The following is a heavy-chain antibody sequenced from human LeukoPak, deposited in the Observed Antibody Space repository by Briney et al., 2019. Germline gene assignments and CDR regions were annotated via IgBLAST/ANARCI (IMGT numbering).Heavy chain of an antibody. Sequence: PSETLSLTCAVYGGSFSGYYWSWIRQPPGKGLEWIGEINHSGSTNYNPSLKSRVTISVDTSKNQFSLKLSSVTAADTAVYYCARDHPAPDAFDIWGQGTMVTVSS. CDR1: GGSFSGYY. D-gene: IGHD2-2*01. V-gene: IGHV4-34*01. J-gene: IGHJ3*02. CDR2: INHSGST. CDR3: ARDHPAPDAFDI.